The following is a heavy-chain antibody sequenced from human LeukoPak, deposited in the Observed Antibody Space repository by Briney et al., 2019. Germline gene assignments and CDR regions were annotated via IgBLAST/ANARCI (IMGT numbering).Heavy chain of an antibody. D-gene: IGHD1-26*01. CDR3: ARVSVGATHFDY. Sequence: PGGSLRLSCAASGFTVSSNYMSWVRQAPGKGLEWVSVIYSGGSTYYADSVKGRFTISRDNSMNTLYLQMNSLRAEDTAVYYCARVSVGATHFDYWGQGTLVTVSS. J-gene: IGHJ4*02. CDR2: IYSGGST. CDR1: GFTVSSNY. V-gene: IGHV3-66*01.